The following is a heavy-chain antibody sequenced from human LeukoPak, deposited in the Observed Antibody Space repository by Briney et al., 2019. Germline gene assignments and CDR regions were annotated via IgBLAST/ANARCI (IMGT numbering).Heavy chain of an antibody. D-gene: IGHD6-19*01. J-gene: IGHJ4*02. CDR1: GFTFSDYW. CDR3: ARSNTEGSG. V-gene: IGHV3-7*03. CDR2: IKQDGSEK. Sequence: GGSLRLSCAASGFTFSDYWMSWVRQAPGKGLEWVANIKQDGSEKYYVDSVKGRFTISRDNAKNSLFLQMNSLRAEDTAMYYCARSNTEGSGWGPGTLVTVSS.